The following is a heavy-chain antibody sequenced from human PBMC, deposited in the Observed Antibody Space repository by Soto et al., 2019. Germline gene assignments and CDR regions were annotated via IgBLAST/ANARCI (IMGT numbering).Heavy chain of an antibody. V-gene: IGHV3-7*01. Sequence: PGGSLRLSCAASGFTFSSSWMSWVRQAPGKGLEWVANIKQDGSEKYYVDSVKGRFTISRDNAKNSVYLQMNSLRAEDTAVYYCARDPPLRGYGAGFDLWGRGTLVTVSS. J-gene: IGHJ2*01. CDR3: ARDPPLRGYGAGFDL. CDR1: GFTFSSSW. CDR2: IKQDGSEK. D-gene: IGHD3-16*01.